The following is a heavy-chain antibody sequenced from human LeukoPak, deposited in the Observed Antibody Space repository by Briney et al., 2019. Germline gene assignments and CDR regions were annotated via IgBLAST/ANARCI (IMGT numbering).Heavy chain of an antibody. CDR2: ISAGGTTT. V-gene: IGHV3-23*01. J-gene: IGHJ3*02. CDR3: AKVAYGSGSYRGPLDI. D-gene: IGHD3-10*01. Sequence: GGSLRLSCAASGFTFSNYAMGWVRQAPEKGLEWVSTISAGGTTTYYADFVKGRFTISRDNSKNTLYLQMNSLRAEDAAVYYCAKVAYGSGSYRGPLDIWGQGTVVTVSS. CDR1: GFTFSNYA.